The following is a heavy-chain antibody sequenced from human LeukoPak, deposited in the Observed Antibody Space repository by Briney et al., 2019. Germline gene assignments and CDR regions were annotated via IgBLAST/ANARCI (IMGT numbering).Heavy chain of an antibody. D-gene: IGHD2-2*01. J-gene: IGHJ4*02. Sequence: GESLKISCKGSGYIFSTYWIAWVRQVPGKGLEWMGIIYPGDSDTRYSPSFQGQVSISADKSISTAYLQWSSLKASDTAMYYCARGLSRVSAMCFDYWGQGTLVTVSS. V-gene: IGHV5-51*01. CDR3: ARGLSRVSAMCFDY. CDR1: GYIFSTYW. CDR2: IYPGDSDT.